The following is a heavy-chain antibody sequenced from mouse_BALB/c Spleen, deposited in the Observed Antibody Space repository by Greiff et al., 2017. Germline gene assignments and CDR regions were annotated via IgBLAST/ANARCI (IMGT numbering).Heavy chain of an antibody. J-gene: IGHJ4*01. D-gene: IGHD2-4*01. CDR1: GYTFTSYW. CDR2: IYPSDSYT. V-gene: IGHV1-69*02. Sequence: QVQLQQPGAELVRPGASVKLSCKASGYTFTSYWINWVKQRPGQGLEWIGNIYPSDSYTNYNQKFKDKATLTVDKSSSTAYMQLSSPTSEDSAVYYCTRYDYDSYYAMDYCGQGTSVTVSS. CDR3: TRYDYDSYYAMDY.